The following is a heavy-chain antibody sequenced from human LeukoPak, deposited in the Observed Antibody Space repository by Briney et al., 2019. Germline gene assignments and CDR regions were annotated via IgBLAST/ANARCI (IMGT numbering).Heavy chain of an antibody. D-gene: IGHD6-6*01. J-gene: IGHJ6*03. CDR2: IYYSGST. CDR1: GGSISSGDYY. CDR3: ARGQSRVEDSPHYYYYMDV. Sequence: SQTLSLTCTVSGGSISSGDYYWSWIRQPPGKGLEWIGYIYYSGSTYYNPSLKSRVTISVDTSKNQFSLKLSSVTAADTAVYYCARGQSRVEDSPHYYYYMDVWGKGTTVTVSS. V-gene: IGHV4-30-4*08.